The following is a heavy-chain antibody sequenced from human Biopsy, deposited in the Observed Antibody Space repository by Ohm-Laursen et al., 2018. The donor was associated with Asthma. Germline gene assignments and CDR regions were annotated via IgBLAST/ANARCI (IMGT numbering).Heavy chain of an antibody. CDR1: RFTYE. Sequence: SLRLSCTASRFTYEMHWVRQAPGKGLEWVAVISYDGSSIYYTDSVKGRFTISRDNSKNTLSLQMNSLTAEDTAVYYCAREGVAGTHIEDWGQGTLVTASS. CDR3: AREGVAGTHIED. CDR2: ISYDGSSI. J-gene: IGHJ4*02. D-gene: IGHD6-19*01. V-gene: IGHV3-30-3*01.